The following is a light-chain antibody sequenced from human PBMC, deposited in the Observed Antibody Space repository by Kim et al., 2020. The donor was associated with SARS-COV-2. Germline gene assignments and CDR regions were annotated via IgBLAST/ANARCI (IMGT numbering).Light chain of an antibody. CDR3: QQLNSDPLT. CDR2: AAS. CDR1: QDISSY. V-gene: IGKV1-9*01. Sequence: DIQLTQSPSFLSASVGDRVTITCRASQDISSYLAWYQQKPGKAPKLLIYAASTLQSGVPSRFSGSGSGTEFTLTISSLQPEDFATYYCQQLNSDPLTFGEGTKVDIK. J-gene: IGKJ4*01.